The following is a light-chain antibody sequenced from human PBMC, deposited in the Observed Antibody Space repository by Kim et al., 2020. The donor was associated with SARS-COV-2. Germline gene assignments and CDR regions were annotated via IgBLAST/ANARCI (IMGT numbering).Light chain of an antibody. CDR3: QAWDTSTTYV. J-gene: IGLJ1*01. CDR1: KLGDKH. Sequence: SYELTQPPSVSVSPGQTASITCSGDKLGDKHACXYQQKPGQSPVLVIYQDNKRPSGIPERFSCSNSGYTATLTISVPHAIAYADYYCQAWDTSTTYVFG. CDR2: QDN. V-gene: IGLV3-1*01.